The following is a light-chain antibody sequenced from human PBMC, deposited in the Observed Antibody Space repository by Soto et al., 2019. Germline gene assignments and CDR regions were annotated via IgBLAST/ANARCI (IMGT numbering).Light chain of an antibody. CDR3: QSYDNSLSAWV. V-gene: IGLV1-40*01. J-gene: IGLJ3*02. Sequence: QAVVTQPPSVSGAPGQTVTISCTGSTSNIGTHWPVHWFQQLPGTAPKLLIYDNTNRPSGVPDRFSGSKSGTSASLAITGLQAEDEADYYCQSYDNSLSAWVFGGGTKVTVL. CDR2: DNT. CDR1: TSNIGTHWP.